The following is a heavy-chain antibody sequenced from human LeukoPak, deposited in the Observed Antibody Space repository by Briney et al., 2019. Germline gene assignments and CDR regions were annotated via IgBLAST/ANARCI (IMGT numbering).Heavy chain of an antibody. Sequence: SVKVSCKASGGTFSTYEISWVRQAPGQGLEWVGRIIPVLNIANYAQRFQGRVTITAEKSTNTAYMELSGVRSEDTATYFFARRSDTGVVPHHSYYCSAVGGQGTAVAVS. V-gene: IGHV1-69*04. CDR2: IIPVLNIA. CDR1: GGTFSTYE. J-gene: IGHJ6*02. D-gene: IGHD5-18*01. CDR3: ARRSDTGVVPHHSYYCSAV.